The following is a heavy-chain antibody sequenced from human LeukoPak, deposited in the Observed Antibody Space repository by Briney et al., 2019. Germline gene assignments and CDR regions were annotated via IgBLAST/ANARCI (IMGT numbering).Heavy chain of an antibody. V-gene: IGHV3-23*01. Sequence: GGSLRLSCAASGFTFSSYAMSWVRQAPGKGLEWVSAISGSGGSTYYADSVKGRFTISRDNSKNTLYLQMNSLRAEDTAVYYCAKGRECCSGGSCYSLWGQGTLVTVSS. J-gene: IGHJ4*02. CDR2: ISGSGGST. D-gene: IGHD2-15*01. CDR1: GFTFSSYA. CDR3: AKGRECCSGGSCYSL.